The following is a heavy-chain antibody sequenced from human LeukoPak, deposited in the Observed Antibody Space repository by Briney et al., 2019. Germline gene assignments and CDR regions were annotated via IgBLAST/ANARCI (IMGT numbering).Heavy chain of an antibody. V-gene: IGHV1-69*02. CDR3: ARVGRVAYYYDSSGWRYAFDI. CDR2: IVPDLGIT. Sequence: GASVKVSCKASGGTSNNFIINWVRQAPGQGLEWVARIVPDLGITNYAQQFQGRLTITADTSTTTAYMRLSRLRSEDTAVYYCARVGRVAYYYDSSGWRYAFDIWGQGTMVTVSS. J-gene: IGHJ3*02. D-gene: IGHD3-22*01. CDR1: GGTSNNFI.